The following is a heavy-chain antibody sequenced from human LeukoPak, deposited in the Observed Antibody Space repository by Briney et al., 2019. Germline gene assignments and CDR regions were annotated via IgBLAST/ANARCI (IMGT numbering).Heavy chain of an antibody. CDR3: ATDSQFGSPMSYFDY. V-gene: IGHV1-24*01. Sequence: ASVKVSCKVSGYTLTELSMHWVRQAPGKGLEWMGGFDPEDGETIYAQKFQGRVTMTEDTSTDTAYMELSSLRSEDTAVYYCATDSQFGSPMSYFDYWAREPWSPSPQ. D-gene: IGHD3-10*01. CDR2: FDPEDGET. J-gene: IGHJ4*02. CDR1: GYTLTELS.